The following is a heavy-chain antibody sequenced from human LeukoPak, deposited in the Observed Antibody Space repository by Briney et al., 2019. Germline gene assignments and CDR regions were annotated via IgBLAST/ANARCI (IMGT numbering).Heavy chain of an antibody. CDR3: ARPRAFSYGQMYYFDY. Sequence: ASVKVSCKASGYTFTGYYIHWVRQAPGQGLEWMGWINPKTGGTNYAQKFQGRVTMTSDTSITTAYMELSRLRFDDTAVYYCARPRAFSYGQMYYFDYWGQGALVTVSS. J-gene: IGHJ4*02. V-gene: IGHV1-2*02. D-gene: IGHD5-18*01. CDR2: INPKTGGT. CDR1: GYTFTGYY.